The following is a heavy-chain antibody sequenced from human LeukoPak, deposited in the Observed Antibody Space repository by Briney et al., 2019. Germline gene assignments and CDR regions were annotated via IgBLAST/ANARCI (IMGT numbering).Heavy chain of an antibody. Sequence: KPGGSLRLSCAPSGFTFSSYSMNWVRQAPGKGLEWVSSISSSSSYIYYADSVKGRFTISRDNAKNSLYLQMNSLRAEDTAVYYCARALIDGNTPFDYWGQGTLVTVSS. D-gene: IGHD4-23*01. V-gene: IGHV3-21*01. J-gene: IGHJ4*02. CDR2: ISSSSSYI. CDR3: ARALIDGNTPFDY. CDR1: GFTFSSYS.